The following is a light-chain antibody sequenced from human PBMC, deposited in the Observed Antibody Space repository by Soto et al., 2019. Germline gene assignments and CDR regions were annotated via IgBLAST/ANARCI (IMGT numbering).Light chain of an antibody. CDR2: GAS. V-gene: IGKV3-15*01. CDR3: QQYNNWPRT. CDR1: QSVSGN. Sequence: EIVMTQSPATLSVSPGERATLSCRASQSVSGNLAWYQQKPGQAPRLLIYGASTGATGIPARFSGSGSGTEFPLTISSLQSEDFAVYYGQQYNNWPRTFGQGTKVEIK. J-gene: IGKJ1*01.